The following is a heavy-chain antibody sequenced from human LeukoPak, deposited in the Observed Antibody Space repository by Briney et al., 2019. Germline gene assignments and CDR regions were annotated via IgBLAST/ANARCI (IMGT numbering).Heavy chain of an antibody. CDR3: ANYGSSIFGVANPYFDY. J-gene: IGHJ4*02. D-gene: IGHD3-3*01. CDR1: GFTFGSYA. Sequence: PGGSLRLSCAASGFTFGSYAMSWVRQAPWKGLEWVTAISGSGGSTYYADSVKGRFTISRDNSKNTLYLQMNSLRAEDTAVYYCANYGSSIFGVANPYFDYWGQGTLVTVSS. V-gene: IGHV3-23*01. CDR2: ISGSGGST.